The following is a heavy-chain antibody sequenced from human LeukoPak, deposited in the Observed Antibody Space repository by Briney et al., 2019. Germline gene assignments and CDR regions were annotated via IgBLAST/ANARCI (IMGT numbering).Heavy chain of an antibody. CDR2: ISSTGGNT. D-gene: IGHD3-22*01. CDR1: GFTFSAYA. V-gene: IGHV3-64D*06. CDR3: AKCLNYYERSGYSDCSFDH. Sequence: GGSLRLSCSASGFTFSAYAMHWVRQAPGKGLECVSVISSTGGNTTYADSVKGRFTISRDNSNNTLYLQMSHLRTEDTAVYDCAKCLNYYERSGYSDCSFDHWGRGTLVTVSS. J-gene: IGHJ4*02.